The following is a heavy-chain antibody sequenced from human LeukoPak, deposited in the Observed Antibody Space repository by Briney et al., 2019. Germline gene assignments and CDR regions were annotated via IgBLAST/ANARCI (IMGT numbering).Heavy chain of an antibody. CDR1: GGSISRSTYY. CDR2: ISYSGST. CDR3: ARGTFDP. V-gene: IGHV4-39*01. Sequence: SETLSLTCTVSGGSISRSTYYWGWIRQPPGKRLEWIGSISYSGSTYYNPPLKSRVTISVDTSNNYFSLRLTSVTAADTAVYYCARGTFDPWGQGTLVTVSS. J-gene: IGHJ5*02.